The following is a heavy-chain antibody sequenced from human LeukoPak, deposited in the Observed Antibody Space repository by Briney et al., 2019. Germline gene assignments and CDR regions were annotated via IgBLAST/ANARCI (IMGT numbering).Heavy chain of an antibody. CDR3: AHTGPDGELRYYGNFDY. Sequence: SGPTLVNPTQTLTLTRTFSGFSLSTSGVGVGWIRQPPGKALEWLALIYWDDDKRYSPSLKSRLTITKDTSKNQVVLTMTNMDPVDTATYYCAHTGPDGELRYYGNFDYWGQGTLVTVSS. D-gene: IGHD1-26*01. CDR1: GFSLSTSGVG. V-gene: IGHV2-5*02. J-gene: IGHJ4*02. CDR2: IYWDDDK.